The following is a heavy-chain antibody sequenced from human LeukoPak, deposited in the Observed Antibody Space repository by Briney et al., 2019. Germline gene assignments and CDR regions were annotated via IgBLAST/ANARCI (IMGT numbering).Heavy chain of an antibody. CDR3: AKDDDYYDSSGYRYYGMDV. Sequence: GESLKISCAASGFTFSSYAMSWVRQAPGKGLEWVSAISGSGGSTYYADSVKGRFTISRDNSKNTLYLQMNSLRAEDTAVYYCAKDDDYYDSSGYRYYGMDVWGQGTTVTVSS. D-gene: IGHD3-22*01. J-gene: IGHJ6*02. V-gene: IGHV3-23*01. CDR2: ISGSGGST. CDR1: GFTFSSYA.